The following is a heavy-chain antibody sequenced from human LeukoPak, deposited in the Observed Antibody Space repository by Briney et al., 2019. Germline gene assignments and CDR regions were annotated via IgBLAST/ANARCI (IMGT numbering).Heavy chain of an antibody. CDR3: ARGTLLLGAIDY. J-gene: IGHJ4*02. Sequence: PGGSLRLSCAASGFTFSSYWMHWVRQAPGKGLVWVSRIDTDGSSTSYADSVKGRFTISRDNAKNTLYLQMNSLRAEDTAVYYCARGTLLLGAIDYWGQGTLVTVSS. D-gene: IGHD3-16*01. CDR1: GFTFSSYW. V-gene: IGHV3-74*01. CDR2: IDTDGSST.